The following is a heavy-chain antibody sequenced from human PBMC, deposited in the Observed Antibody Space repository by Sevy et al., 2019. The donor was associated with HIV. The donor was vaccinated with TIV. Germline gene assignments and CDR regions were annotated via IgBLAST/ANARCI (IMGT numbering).Heavy chain of an antibody. V-gene: IGHV3-30*18. D-gene: IGHD6-13*01. J-gene: IGHJ6*02. Sequence: GESLKISCAASGFTFSRYAMNWVRQAPGKGLEWVAVISYDGSNKYYADSVKGRFTISRDNSKNTLYLQMNSLRAEDTAVYYCAKDWGYSSSWTYYYGMDVWGQGTTVTVSS. CDR3: AKDWGYSSSWTYYYGMDV. CDR2: ISYDGSNK. CDR1: GFTFSRYA.